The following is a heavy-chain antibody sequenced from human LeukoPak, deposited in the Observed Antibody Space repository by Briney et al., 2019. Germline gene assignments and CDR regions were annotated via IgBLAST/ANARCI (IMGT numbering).Heavy chain of an antibody. Sequence: PGGSLRLSCAASGFTFSSYAMHWVRQARGKGLEWVAVISYDGSNKYYADSVKGRFTISRDNSKNTLYLQMNSLRAEDTAVYYCARPPTRSSSEYYFDYWGQGTLVTVSS. CDR2: ISYDGSNK. CDR3: ARPPTRSSSEYYFDY. V-gene: IGHV3-30-3*01. CDR1: GFTFSSYA. J-gene: IGHJ4*02. D-gene: IGHD6-13*01.